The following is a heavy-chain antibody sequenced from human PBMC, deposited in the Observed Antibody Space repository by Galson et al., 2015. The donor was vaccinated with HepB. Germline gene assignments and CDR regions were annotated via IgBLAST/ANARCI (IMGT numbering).Heavy chain of an antibody. CDR2: TYYRSKWYN. Sequence: CAISGDSVSNNYAAWNWIRHSPSRGLEWLGRTYYRSKWYNDYANSVKSRVTINSDTSKNQFSLHLKSVTPDDTAVYYCAREIHKYFYDSSGYDYWGQGSLVTVSS. D-gene: IGHD3-22*01. CDR1: GDSVSNNYAA. V-gene: IGHV6-1*01. J-gene: IGHJ4*02. CDR3: AREIHKYFYDSSGYDY.